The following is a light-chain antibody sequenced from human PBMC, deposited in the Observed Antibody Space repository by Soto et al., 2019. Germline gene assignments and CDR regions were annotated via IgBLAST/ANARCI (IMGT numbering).Light chain of an antibody. CDR2: GAS. CDR3: QQYSKWPLFT. Sequence: EIVMTQSPATLSVSPGERATLSCRASHSVTSNLAWYQQRPGQAPRLLIYGASTRATGIPARFSGSGSGTEFSLTISRLQSEDFAVYYCQQYSKWPLFTFGPGTRVDMK. V-gene: IGKV3-15*01. CDR1: HSVTSN. J-gene: IGKJ3*01.